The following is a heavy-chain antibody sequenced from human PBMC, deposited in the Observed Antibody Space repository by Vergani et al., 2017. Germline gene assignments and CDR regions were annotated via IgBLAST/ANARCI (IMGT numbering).Heavy chain of an antibody. CDR3: ARDSEDIVVVVAASPDY. CDR2: INPNSGGT. D-gene: IGHD2-15*01. CDR1: GYTFTGYY. V-gene: IGHV1-2*02. J-gene: IGHJ4*02. Sequence: QVQLVQSGAEVKKPGASVKVSCKASGYTFTGYYMHWVRQAHGQGLEWMGWINPNSGGTNYAQKFQGRVTMTRDTSISTAYMELSRLRSDYTAVYYWARDSEDIVVVVAASPDYWGQGTLVTVSS.